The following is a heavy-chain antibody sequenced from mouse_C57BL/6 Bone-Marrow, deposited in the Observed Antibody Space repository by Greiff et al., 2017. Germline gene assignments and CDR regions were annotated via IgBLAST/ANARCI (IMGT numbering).Heavy chain of an antibody. CDR3: AMGKLYDDGGAWFAD. CDR1: GYTFTSYW. D-gene: IGHD1-1*01. Sequence: QVQLQQPGAALVKPGASVKMSSKASGYTFTSYWITWVKQRPGQGLEWIGDIYPGIGSTNYNEKFKSKPTLTVDTSSSTAYIQLSSLTSEDAAVYYFAMGKLYDDGGAWFADWRQAALVTVSA. CDR2: IYPGIGST. J-gene: IGHJ3*01. V-gene: IGHV1-55*01.